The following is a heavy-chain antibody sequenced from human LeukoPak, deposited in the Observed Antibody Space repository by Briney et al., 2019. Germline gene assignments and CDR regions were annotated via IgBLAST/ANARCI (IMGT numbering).Heavy chain of an antibody. Sequence: SGTLSLTCTVSGGSISSHYWSWIRQPPGKGLECICYIYYSGSTNYNPSLKSRVTISVDTSKNQFSLKMNSVTAEDTAVYYCARGSSRWPYYFDYWGQGTLVTVSS. D-gene: IGHD6-13*01. CDR2: IYYSGST. V-gene: IGHV4-59*11. CDR1: GGSISSHY. CDR3: ARGSSRWPYYFDY. J-gene: IGHJ4*02.